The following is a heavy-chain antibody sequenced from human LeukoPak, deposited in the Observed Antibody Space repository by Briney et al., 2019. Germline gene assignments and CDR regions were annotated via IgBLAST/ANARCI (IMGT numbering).Heavy chain of an antibody. Sequence: GGSLRLSCAASGFTFSSYGMHWVRKAPGKGLEWVAFIRYDGSNKYYADSVKGRFTISRDNSKNTLYLQMNSLRAEDTAVYYCAKGRGSSSHQAFDIWGQGTMVTVSS. V-gene: IGHV3-30*02. D-gene: IGHD6-6*01. J-gene: IGHJ3*02. CDR2: IRYDGSNK. CDR1: GFTFSSYG. CDR3: AKGRGSSSHQAFDI.